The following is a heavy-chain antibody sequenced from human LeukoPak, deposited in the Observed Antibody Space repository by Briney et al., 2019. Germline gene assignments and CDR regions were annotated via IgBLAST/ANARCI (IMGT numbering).Heavy chain of an antibody. V-gene: IGHV3-74*01. CDR2: IHSDGRVT. D-gene: IGHD5-24*01. J-gene: IGHJ4*02. Sequence: GGSLRLSCAVSGFSFNNYWMHWVRQAPGKGLVWVSRIHSDGRVTTYADSVKGRFTISKDSARNTLYLQMNTLRVEDTAVYYCARAQDTYNSLYFDYWGQGALVTVPS. CDR1: GFSFNNYW. CDR3: ARAQDTYNSLYFDY.